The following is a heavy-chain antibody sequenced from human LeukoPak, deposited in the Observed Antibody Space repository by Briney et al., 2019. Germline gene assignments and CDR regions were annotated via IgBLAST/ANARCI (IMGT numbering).Heavy chain of an antibody. CDR2: IGGSGGST. CDR3: AKDRVVVVPAASDY. Sequence: PGGSLRLSCAASGFTFSSYAMSWVRQAPGKGLEWVSAIGGSGGSTYYADSVKGRFTISRDNSKNTLYLQMNSLRAEDTAVYYCAKDRVVVVPAASDYWGQGTLVTVSS. V-gene: IGHV3-23*01. D-gene: IGHD2-2*01. CDR1: GFTFSSYA. J-gene: IGHJ4*02.